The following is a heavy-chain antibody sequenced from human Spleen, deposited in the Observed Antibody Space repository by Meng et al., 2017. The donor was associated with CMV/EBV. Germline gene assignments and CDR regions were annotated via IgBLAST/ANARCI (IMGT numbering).Heavy chain of an antibody. D-gene: IGHD2-21*01. Sequence: ASVKVSCKASGYTFANYGITWVRQAPGQGLEWMGWISTQYGNTKYAQRFQGRVTMTTDTSTNTAYMELSSLRSEDTAVYYCARGYCGGDCYWQDHYYYGMDVWGQGTTVTVSS. CDR2: ISTQYGNT. CDR1: GYTFANYG. CDR3: ARGYCGGDCYWQDHYYYGMDV. J-gene: IGHJ6*02. V-gene: IGHV1-18*01.